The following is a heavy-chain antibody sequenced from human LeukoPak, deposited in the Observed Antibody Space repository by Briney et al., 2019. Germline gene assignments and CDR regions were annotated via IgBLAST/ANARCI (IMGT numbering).Heavy chain of an antibody. CDR2: ISYDGSNK. J-gene: IGHJ4*02. D-gene: IGHD3-10*01. CDR3: ARGGAKNYYGSGSDLY. CDR1: GFTFSSYG. Sequence: GGSLRLSCAASGFTFSSYGMHWVRQDPGKGLEWVAVISYDGSNKYYADSVKGRFTISRDNSKNTLYLQMNSLRAEDTAVYYCARGGAKNYYGSGSDLYWGQGTLVTVSS. V-gene: IGHV3-30*19.